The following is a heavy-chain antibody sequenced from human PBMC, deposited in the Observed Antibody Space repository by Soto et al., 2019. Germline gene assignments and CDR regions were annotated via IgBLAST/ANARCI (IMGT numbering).Heavy chain of an antibody. V-gene: IGHV3-23*01. D-gene: IGHD4-17*01. CDR1: GFTLRAFA. CDR3: VKGGFTVTTIDH. J-gene: IGHJ4*02. Sequence: EVKLLEYGGGLVQPGGSLRLSCVGSGFTLRAFAMTWVRQAPGKGLEWVSVISGSGDYTSYADSVKGRFTISRDNSRNTLYLQMNSLRAEDAAVYYCVKGGFTVTTIDHWGQGTLVAVSS. CDR2: ISGSGDYT.